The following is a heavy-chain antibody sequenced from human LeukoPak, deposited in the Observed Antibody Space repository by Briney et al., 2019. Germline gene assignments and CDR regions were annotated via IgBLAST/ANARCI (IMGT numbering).Heavy chain of an antibody. V-gene: IGHV3-48*01. CDR2: IGPSSNAI. CDR3: AKYPPGSSGSEDPFDY. CDR1: GFTFSGYS. J-gene: IGHJ4*02. Sequence: QPGGSLRLSCAASGFTFSGYSMNWVRQAPGKGLEWVSYIGPSSNAIFYADSVKGRFTISRDNSKNTLYLQMNSLRAEDTAVYYCAKYPPGSSGSEDPFDYWGQGTLVTVSS. D-gene: IGHD3-22*01.